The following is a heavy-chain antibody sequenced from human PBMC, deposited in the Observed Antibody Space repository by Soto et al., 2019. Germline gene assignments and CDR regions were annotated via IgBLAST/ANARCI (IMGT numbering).Heavy chain of an antibody. CDR2: MSFDGSNQ. CDR3: AKDGGQWLTLLDS. Sequence: GGSLRLSCAASGFTFSSYGMHWVRQAPGKGLEWVAMMSFDGSNQYYGESVKGRFTISRDKTNNTLYLQMSSLRPEDTAVYFCAKDGGQWLTLLDSWG. D-gene: IGHD6-19*01. V-gene: IGHV3-30*18. J-gene: IGHJ5*01. CDR1: GFTFSSYG.